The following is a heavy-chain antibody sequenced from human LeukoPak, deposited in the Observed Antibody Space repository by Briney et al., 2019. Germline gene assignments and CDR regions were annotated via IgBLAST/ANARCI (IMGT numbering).Heavy chain of an antibody. V-gene: IGHV4-61*02. J-gene: IGHJ4*01. CDR3: ARGGYSAWCDY. CDR2: IYTSGSS. Sequence: PSETLSLTCTVSGGSISSGSYYWSWIRQPAGKGLEWIGRIYTSGSSNYNPSLKSRLTISVDTSKNQFSLKLTSVTAADTAVYYCARGGYSAWCDYWGHGTQVIVSS. D-gene: IGHD6-19*01. CDR1: GGSISSGSYY.